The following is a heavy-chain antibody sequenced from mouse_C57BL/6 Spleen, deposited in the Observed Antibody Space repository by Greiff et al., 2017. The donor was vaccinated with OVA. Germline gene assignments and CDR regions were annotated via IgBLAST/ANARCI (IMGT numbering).Heavy chain of an antibody. CDR1: GYSITSGYY. Sequence: VQLQQSGPGLVKPSPSLSLTCSVTGYSITSGYYWNWIRQFPGNKLEWMGYISYDGSNNYNPSLKNRISITRDTSKNQFFLKLNSVTTEDTATYYCARDNYDAMDYWGQGTSVTVSS. V-gene: IGHV3-6*01. CDR3: ARDNYDAMDY. CDR2: ISYDGSN. J-gene: IGHJ4*01.